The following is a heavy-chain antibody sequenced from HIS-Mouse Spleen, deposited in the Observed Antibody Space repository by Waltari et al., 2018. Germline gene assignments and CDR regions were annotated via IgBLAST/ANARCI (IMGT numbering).Heavy chain of an antibody. CDR3: ARGHDYSNYFDY. CDR1: GYTFTSYD. V-gene: IGHV1-8*01. CDR2: MKPNSCNT. J-gene: IGHJ4*02. Sequence: QVQLVQSGAEVKKPGASVKVSCKASGYTFTSYDINWVRQGTGQGLEWMGWMKPNSCNTGYAQKLQGRVTMTQNTSISTAYMELSSLRSEDTAVYYCARGHDYSNYFDYWGQGTLVTVSS. D-gene: IGHD4-4*01.